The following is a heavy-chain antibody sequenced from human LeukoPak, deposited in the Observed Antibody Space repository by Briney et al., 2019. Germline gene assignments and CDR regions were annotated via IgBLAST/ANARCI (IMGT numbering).Heavy chain of an antibody. CDR3: AKDSLRTVPKASFDY. D-gene: IGHD2-2*01. Sequence: GRSLRLSCAASGFTFRDYSMHWVRQAPGKGLEWVAVISYDGSNKYYADSVKGRFTISRDNSKNTLFLQMNSLRAEDRAVYYCAKDSLRTVPKASFDYWGQGTLVTVSS. CDR1: GFTFRDYS. J-gene: IGHJ4*02. CDR2: ISYDGSNK. V-gene: IGHV3-30*04.